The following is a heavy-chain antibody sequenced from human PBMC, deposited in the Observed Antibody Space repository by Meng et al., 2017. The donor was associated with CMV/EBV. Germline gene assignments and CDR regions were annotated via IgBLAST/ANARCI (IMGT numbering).Heavy chain of an antibody. CDR3: ARGRTGEHDFWSGYWTDY. Sequence: QLQEWGAGLLKPSGPLSLPCAVYGGSFSGYYWSWIRQPPGKGLEWIGEINHSGSTNYNPSLKSRVTISVDTSKNQFSLKLSSVTAADTAVYYCARGRTGEHDFWSGYWTDYWGQGTPVTVSS. CDR2: INHSGST. CDR1: GGSFSGYY. V-gene: IGHV4-34*01. D-gene: IGHD3-3*01. J-gene: IGHJ4*02.